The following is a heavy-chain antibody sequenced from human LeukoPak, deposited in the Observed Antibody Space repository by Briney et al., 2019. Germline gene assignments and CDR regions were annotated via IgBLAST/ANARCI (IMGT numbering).Heavy chain of an antibody. CDR2: ISYDGSNK. CDR3: AKHLGRATVAKGDIY. CDR1: GFTFSSYA. D-gene: IGHD2-2*01. Sequence: GGSLRLSCAASGFTFSSYAMHWVRQAPGKGLEWVAVISYDGSNKYYADSVKGRFTISRDNSKNTLYLQMNSLRAEDTAVYYCAKHLGRATVAKGDIYWGQRTLVTVSS. J-gene: IGHJ4*02. V-gene: IGHV3-30-3*02.